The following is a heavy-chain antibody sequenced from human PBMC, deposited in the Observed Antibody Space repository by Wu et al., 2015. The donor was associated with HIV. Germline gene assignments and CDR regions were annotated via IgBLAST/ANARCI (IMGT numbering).Heavy chain of an antibody. CDR3: ATVRGDYVSETSRYYYYYMDV. J-gene: IGHJ6*03. CDR1: GYTLTELS. CDR2: FDPEDGET. V-gene: IGHV1-24*01. D-gene: IGHD3-10*01. Sequence: QAQLVQSGPEVKKPGASVRVSCQVSGYTLTELSIHWARQAPGKGLEWMGGFDPEDGETIYAQNFQGRLTMTEDTSTDTAYMELNSLRSEDTAVYYCATVRGDYVSETSRYYYYYMDVWGKGTTVTVSS.